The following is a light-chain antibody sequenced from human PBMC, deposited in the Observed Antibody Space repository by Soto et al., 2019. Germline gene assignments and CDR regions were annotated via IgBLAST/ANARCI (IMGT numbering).Light chain of an antibody. V-gene: IGKV1-5*03. CDR1: QSISSW. CDR2: KAS. J-gene: IGKJ1*01. CDR3: QQYNSYSRT. Sequence: DIQMTQSPSTLSASVGDRVTITCRASQSISSWLAWYQQKPGKAPKLLIYKASSLESGVPSRFSGSGSGTEFTLTISSLQPDDFAPYYCQQYNSYSRTFGQWTKVEIK.